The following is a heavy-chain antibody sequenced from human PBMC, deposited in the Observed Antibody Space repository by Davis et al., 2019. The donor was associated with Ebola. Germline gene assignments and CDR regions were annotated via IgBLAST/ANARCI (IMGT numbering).Heavy chain of an antibody. CDR1: GYTFTTYG. CDR2: IGGYKGNT. CDR3: ARDIRILPLDL. Sequence: ASVKVSCKASGYTFTTYGISWVRQAPGQGLEWMGWIGGYKGNTNYAQKYQDRVTMTTDTSTSTAYMELKSLRSDDTALYYCARDIRILPLDLWGHGTMVTVST. V-gene: IGHV1-18*01. D-gene: IGHD2-15*01. J-gene: IGHJ3*01.